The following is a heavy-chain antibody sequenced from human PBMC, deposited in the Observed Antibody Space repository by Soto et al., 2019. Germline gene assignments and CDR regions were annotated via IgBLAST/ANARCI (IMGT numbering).Heavy chain of an antibody. V-gene: IGHV3-48*03. D-gene: IGHD6-19*01. J-gene: IGHJ4*02. CDR1: GFTFSSYE. CDR3: ARGGWLVGVRYYFDY. Sequence: EVQLVESGVGLVQPGGSPRLSCAASGFTFSSYEMNWVRQAPGKGLEWVSYISSSGSTIYYADSVKGRFTISRDNAKNSLYLQRNSLRAEDTAVYYCARGGWLVGVRYYFDYWGQGTLVTVSS. CDR2: ISSSGSTI.